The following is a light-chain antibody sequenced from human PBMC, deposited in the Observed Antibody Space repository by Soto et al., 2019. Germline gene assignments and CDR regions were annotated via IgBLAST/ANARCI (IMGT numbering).Light chain of an antibody. CDR2: AVS. V-gene: IGLV2-14*01. J-gene: IGLJ1*01. Sequence: QSALTQPASVSGSPGQSITISCTGTASDVGGYNYVSWYQQHPGKAPKLMIHAVSNRPSGISSRFSGSKSGNTASLTISGLQSEDEADYFCCSYTSSTTYVFGTGTKVTV. CDR1: ASDVGGYNY. CDR3: CSYTSSTTYV.